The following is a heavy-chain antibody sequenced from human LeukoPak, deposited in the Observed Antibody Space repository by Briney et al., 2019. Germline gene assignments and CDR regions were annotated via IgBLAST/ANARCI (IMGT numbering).Heavy chain of an antibody. Sequence: GASVKVSCKASGYTFTSYDINWVRQATGQGLEWMGWMNPNSGNTGYAQKFQGRVTITADKSTSTAYMELSSLRSEDTAVYYCARVPGDYYDSSGYYSWGQGTLVTVSS. CDR2: MNPNSGNT. J-gene: IGHJ4*02. CDR3: ARVPGDYYDSSGYYS. V-gene: IGHV1-8*01. CDR1: GYTFTSYD. D-gene: IGHD3-22*01.